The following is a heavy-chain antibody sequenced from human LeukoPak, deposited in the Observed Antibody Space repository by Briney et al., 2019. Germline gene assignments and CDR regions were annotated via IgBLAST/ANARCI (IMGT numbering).Heavy chain of an antibody. CDR3: ARDWGMGD. CDR1: GFTFEINT. J-gene: IGHJ4*02. V-gene: IGHV3-69-1*02. D-gene: IGHD2-8*01. Sequence: PGGSLRLSCAASGFTFEINTMNWVLQAPGKGLEWVSSITSTSHLYYADSVKGRFTISRDNAKNSLYLQMNSLRAEDTSIYYCARDWGMGDWGQGTLVTVSS. CDR2: ITSTSHL.